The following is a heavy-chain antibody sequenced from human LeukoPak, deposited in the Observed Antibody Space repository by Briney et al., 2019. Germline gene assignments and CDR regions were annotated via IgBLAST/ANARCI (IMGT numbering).Heavy chain of an antibody. Sequence: GGSLRLSCAASGFTFSSYWMHWVRHAPGKGLVWVARINGDGSSTSYADSVKGRLTIPRDNAKNTLYLQMNSLRAEDTAVYYCARGRYCSSTSCYWIDYWGQGTLVTVSS. CDR1: GFTFSSYW. D-gene: IGHD2-2*01. CDR3: ARGRYCSSTSCYWIDY. J-gene: IGHJ4*02. CDR2: INGDGSST. V-gene: IGHV3-74*01.